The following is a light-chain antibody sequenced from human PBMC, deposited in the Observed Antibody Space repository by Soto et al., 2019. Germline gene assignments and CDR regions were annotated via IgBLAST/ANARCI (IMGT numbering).Light chain of an antibody. CDR3: QQRSDWPPFT. CDR2: DAS. V-gene: IGKV3-11*01. Sequence: EIVLTQSPGTLSLSPGERATLSCRASHNVNDYLAWYQQKPGQAPRLLIYDASKRATGLPARFSGSGSGTDFTLTISSLEAEDSAVYYCQQRSDWPPFTFGQGTKVDIK. CDR1: HNVNDY. J-gene: IGKJ2*01.